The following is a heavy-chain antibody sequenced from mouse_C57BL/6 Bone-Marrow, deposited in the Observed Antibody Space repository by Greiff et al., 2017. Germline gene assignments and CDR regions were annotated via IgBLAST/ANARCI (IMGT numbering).Heavy chain of an antibody. J-gene: IGHJ4*01. CDR2: IRSKSNHYAT. V-gene: IGHV10-1*01. CDR1: GFSFNTYA. Sequence: DVKLVESGGGLVQPKGSLKLSCAASGFSFNTYAMNWVRQAPGKGLEWVARIRSKSNHYATYYADSVKDRFTISRDDSESMLYLQMNNLKTEDTAMYYCVKDSPVYAMDYWGQGTSVTVAS. CDR3: VKDSPVYAMDY.